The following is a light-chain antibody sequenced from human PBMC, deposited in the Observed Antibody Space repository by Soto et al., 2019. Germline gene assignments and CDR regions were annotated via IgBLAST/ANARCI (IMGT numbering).Light chain of an antibody. CDR1: QRITRY. V-gene: IGKV1-39*01. CDR3: QQSYSTPR. Sequence: DIQMTQSPSSLSASVGDRVTITCRASQRITRYLNWYQQKPGKAPKLLIYAASSLQSGVPSRFSGSGSGTDFTLTISSLQPEDFATYYCQQSYSTPRFGGGTKVDIK. J-gene: IGKJ4*01. CDR2: AAS.